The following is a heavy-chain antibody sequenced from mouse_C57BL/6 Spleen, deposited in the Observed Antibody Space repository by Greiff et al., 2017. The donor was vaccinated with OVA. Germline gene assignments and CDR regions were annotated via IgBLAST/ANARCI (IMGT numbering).Heavy chain of an antibody. J-gene: IGHJ4*01. Sequence: EVKLQESGGGLVQPGGSLSLSCAASGFPFTAYYMRWVRQPPGPALEWLGFIRNKANGYTTEYSASVKGRCTISRDNYQSILYLQRNALRAEDSATYYCARSYYYGSSYDYYAMDYWGQGTSVTVSS. CDR2: IRNKANGYTT. D-gene: IGHD1-1*01. V-gene: IGHV7-3*01. CDR3: ARSYYYGSSYDYYAMDY. CDR1: GFPFTAYY.